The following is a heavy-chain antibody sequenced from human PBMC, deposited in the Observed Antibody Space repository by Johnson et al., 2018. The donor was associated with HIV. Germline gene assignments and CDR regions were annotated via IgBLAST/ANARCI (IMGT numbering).Heavy chain of an antibody. V-gene: IGHV3-NL1*01. CDR2: ISGSGGST. J-gene: IGHJ3*02. CDR3: ARQTLRAFDI. Sequence: HWVRQAPGKGLECVSGISGSGGSTYYADSVKGRFTISRDNSKNTLYLQMNSLRAEDTAVYYCARQTLRAFDIWGQGTMVTVSS.